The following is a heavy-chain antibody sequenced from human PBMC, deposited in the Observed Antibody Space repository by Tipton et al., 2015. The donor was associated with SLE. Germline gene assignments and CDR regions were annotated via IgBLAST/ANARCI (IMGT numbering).Heavy chain of an antibody. CDR1: GGSFSAYY. Sequence: TLSLTCAVYGGSFSAYYWSWIRQPPGKGLEWIGEINHSGSTNYNPSLKSRVTISVDTSKNQFSLKLSSVTAADTAVYYCARDFGSSRGAFDIWGQGTMVTVS. J-gene: IGHJ3*02. CDR3: ARDFGSSRGAFDI. D-gene: IGHD3-3*01. CDR2: INHSGST. V-gene: IGHV4-34*01.